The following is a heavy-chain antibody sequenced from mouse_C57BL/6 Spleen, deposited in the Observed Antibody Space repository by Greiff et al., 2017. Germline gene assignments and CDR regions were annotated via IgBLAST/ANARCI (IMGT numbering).Heavy chain of an antibody. J-gene: IGHJ4*01. D-gene: IGHD1-1*01. V-gene: IGHV1-53*01. CDR2: INPSNGGT. Sequence: QVQLQQPGTELVKPGASVKLSCKASGYTFTSYWMHWVKQRPGQGLEWIGNINPSNGGTNYNEKFKSKATLTVDKSSSTAYMQLSSLTSEDSAVYYCARMRYYYYGSSYGNAMDYWGQGTSVTVSS. CDR1: GYTFTSYW. CDR3: ARMRYYYYGSSYGNAMDY.